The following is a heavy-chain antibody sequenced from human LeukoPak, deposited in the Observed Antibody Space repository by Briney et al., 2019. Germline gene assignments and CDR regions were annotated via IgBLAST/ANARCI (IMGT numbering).Heavy chain of an antibody. CDR1: GFTFSSYW. Sequence: PGGSLRLSCAASGFTFSSYWMSWVRQAPGEGLEWVANIKQDGSEKYNVDSVKGRFTISRDNAKNSLYLQMNSLRAEDTALYYCARDLRDGYNLLDSWGQGTLVTVSS. CDR3: ARDLRDGYNLLDS. CDR2: IKQDGSEK. D-gene: IGHD5-24*01. J-gene: IGHJ4*02. V-gene: IGHV3-7*01.